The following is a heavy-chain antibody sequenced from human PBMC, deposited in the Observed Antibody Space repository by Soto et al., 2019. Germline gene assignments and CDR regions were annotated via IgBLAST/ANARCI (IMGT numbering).Heavy chain of an antibody. CDR1: GFAFSSYT. CDR2: ISSPSTST. CDR3: ARVGAMVTLLSYYNAMDV. V-gene: IGHV3-48*01. Sequence: EVQLVESGGGLVPPGGSLRLSCAGSGFAFSSYTMTWVRQAPGKGLEWISYISSPSTSTFYADSVKGRFTTSRDNAKDSLYLQMNNLKADDPAVYYCARVGAMVTLLSYYNAMDVWGQGTTVIVSS. D-gene: IGHD5-18*01. J-gene: IGHJ6*02.